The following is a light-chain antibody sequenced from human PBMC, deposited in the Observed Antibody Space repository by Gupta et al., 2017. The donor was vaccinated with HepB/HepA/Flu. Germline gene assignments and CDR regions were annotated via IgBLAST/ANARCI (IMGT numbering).Light chain of an antibody. Sequence: DIMMTQSPLSLPVTPGEPASISCRSSQSLLHSNGYNYLDWYLQKPGQSPQLLIYLGSNRASGVPDRFSGSGSGTDFTLKISRVEAEDVGVYYCMQALQTPPSPFGQGTRLEIK. V-gene: IGKV2-28*01. CDR3: MQALQTPPSP. CDR2: LGS. J-gene: IGKJ5*01. CDR1: QSLLHSNGYNY.